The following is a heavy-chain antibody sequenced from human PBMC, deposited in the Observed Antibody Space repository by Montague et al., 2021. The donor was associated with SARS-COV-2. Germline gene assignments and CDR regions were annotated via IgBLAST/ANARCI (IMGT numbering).Heavy chain of an antibody. Sequence: CAISGDSVSRNSAAWNWTRQSPSRGLEWLGRTYYRSKWYNDYAVSVKSRITINPDTSKSQISLRLNSVTPEDTAVYYCARTSASSDYWGQGTLVTVSS. CDR3: ARTSASSDY. CDR1: GDSVSRNSAA. J-gene: IGHJ4*02. V-gene: IGHV6-1*01. CDR2: TYYRSKWYN. D-gene: IGHD1-26*01.